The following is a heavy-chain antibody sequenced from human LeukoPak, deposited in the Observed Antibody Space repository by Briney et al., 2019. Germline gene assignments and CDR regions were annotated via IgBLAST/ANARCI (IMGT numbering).Heavy chain of an antibody. CDR3: AKYQGGDYVSDAFDI. V-gene: IGHV3-23*01. CDR2: ISGSGGST. J-gene: IGHJ3*02. D-gene: IGHD4-17*01. CDR1: GFTFSSYA. Sequence: PGGPLRLSCAASGFTFSSYAMSWVRQAPGKGLEWVSAISGSGGSTYYADSVKGRFTISRDNSKNTLYLQMNSLRAEDTAVYYRAKYQGGDYVSDAFDIWGQGTMVTVSS.